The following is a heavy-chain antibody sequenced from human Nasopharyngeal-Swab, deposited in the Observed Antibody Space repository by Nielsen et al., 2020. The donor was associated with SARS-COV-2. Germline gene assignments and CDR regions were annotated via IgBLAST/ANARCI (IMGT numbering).Heavy chain of an antibody. Sequence: WSRQPPGAGLAWIGYIYYSGSTNYNRSLKSRVTISVDPSKNQFALKLSTVTAADTAVYYCARALGSIAARPRFDPWGQGTLVTVSS. J-gene: IGHJ5*02. V-gene: IGHV4-59*01. CDR2: IYYSGST. D-gene: IGHD6-6*01. CDR3: ARALGSIAARPRFDP.